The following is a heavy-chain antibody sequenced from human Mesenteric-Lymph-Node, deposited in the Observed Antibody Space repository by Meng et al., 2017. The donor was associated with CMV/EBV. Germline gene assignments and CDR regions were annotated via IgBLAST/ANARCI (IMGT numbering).Heavy chain of an antibody. D-gene: IGHD3-10*01. CDR2: IIPIFGLA. V-gene: IGHV1-69*04. J-gene: IGHJ4*02. CDR1: GYTFTSYD. CDR3: ARYYYGSDNENS. Sequence: SVKVSCKASGYTFTSYDINWVRQAPGQGLEWMGRIIPIFGLANYAQKFQGRVTITADKSSNTAYMELNSLRSDDTAVYYCARYYYGSDNENSWGQGTLVTVSS.